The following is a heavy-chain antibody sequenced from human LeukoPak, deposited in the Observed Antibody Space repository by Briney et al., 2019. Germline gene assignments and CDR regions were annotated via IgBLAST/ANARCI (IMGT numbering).Heavy chain of an antibody. CDR2: INPNSGVT. D-gene: IGHD4-17*01. J-gene: IGHJ6*02. CDR1: GYTFSGYY. V-gene: IGHV1-2*02. Sequence: ASVKVSCKASGYTFSGYYMHWVRQAPGQGLEWMGWINPNSGVTNYAQKFQGRVTLTRDTSIITAYMELTRLRSDDTAMYYCARDRTTVTTGYYGMDVWGQGTTLTVSS. CDR3: ARDRTTVTTGYYGMDV.